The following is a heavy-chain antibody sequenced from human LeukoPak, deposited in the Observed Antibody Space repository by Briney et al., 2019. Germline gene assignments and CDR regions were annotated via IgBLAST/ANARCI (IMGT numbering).Heavy chain of an antibody. CDR1: GGSISSSSHY. CDR3: ARLGGAYDFWSGSYYYYYMDV. Sequence: PSETLSLTCTVSGGSISSSSHYWGWIRQPPGKGLEWIGSMYYRGSTYHNPSLKSRVTISVDTSKNQFSLKLSSVTATDTAVYYCARLGGAYDFWSGSYYYYYMDVWGKGTTVTVSS. CDR2: MYYRGST. D-gene: IGHD3-3*01. J-gene: IGHJ6*03. V-gene: IGHV4-39*07.